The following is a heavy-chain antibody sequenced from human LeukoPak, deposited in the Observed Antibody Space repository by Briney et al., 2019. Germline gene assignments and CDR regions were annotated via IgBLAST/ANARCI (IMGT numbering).Heavy chain of an antibody. J-gene: IGHJ4*02. Sequence: PSDTLSLTCAVSGGSVNGYYWSWIRQTPGMGLEWIGCIYSSGDINYNPSLTSRLTMSVDTSNNQVSLKLSSVTAADTAVYFCARQPPNTASFDYWGQGTLVTVSS. V-gene: IGHV4-59*02. CDR1: GGSVNGYY. D-gene: IGHD2-21*02. CDR3: ARQPPNTASFDY. CDR2: IYSSGDI.